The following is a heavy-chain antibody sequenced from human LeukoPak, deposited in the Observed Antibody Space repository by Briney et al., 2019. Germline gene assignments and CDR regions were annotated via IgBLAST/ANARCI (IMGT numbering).Heavy chain of an antibody. CDR3: ARDYYDSSGYYFLPY. V-gene: IGHV3-21*01. J-gene: IGHJ4*01. CDR1: GFTFSSYS. D-gene: IGHD3-22*01. Sequence: GGPLRLSCAASGFTFSSYSMNWVRQAPGKGLEWVSSISSSSSYIYYADSVKGRFSISRDNAKNSLFLQTNGLGAEDTAVYYCARDYYDSSGYYFLPYWGQGTLVTVSS. CDR2: ISSSSSYI.